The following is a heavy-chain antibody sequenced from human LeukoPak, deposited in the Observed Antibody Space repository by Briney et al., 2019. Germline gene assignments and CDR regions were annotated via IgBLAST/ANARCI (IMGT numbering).Heavy chain of an antibody. V-gene: IGHV3-30*02. Sequence: GGSLRLSCAASGFTFSDYGMRWVRQAPGKGLEWVAFIRFDGGNEIYGDSVKGRFTISRDDSKDTLYLQMNSLSAEDTAVYFCAKAGYSTSWFYLDFWGQGTLVTVSS. CDR3: AKAGYSTSWFYLDF. CDR2: IRFDGGNE. D-gene: IGHD6-13*01. J-gene: IGHJ4*02. CDR1: GFTFSDYG.